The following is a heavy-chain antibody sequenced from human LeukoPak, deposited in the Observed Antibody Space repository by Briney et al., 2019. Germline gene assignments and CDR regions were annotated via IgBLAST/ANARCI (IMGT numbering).Heavy chain of an antibody. CDR1: GYTFTSYA. D-gene: IGHD3-10*01. J-gene: IGHJ4*02. V-gene: IGHV1-46*01. Sequence: ASVKVSCKASGYTFTSYAMNWVRQAPGQGLEWMGIINPGGDSTNFAQNFQGRVTLTRDTSTSTVYMELSSLSSEDTAIYYCARTLSGSGISYWGRGTLVIVSS. CDR2: INPGGDST. CDR3: ARTLSGSGISY.